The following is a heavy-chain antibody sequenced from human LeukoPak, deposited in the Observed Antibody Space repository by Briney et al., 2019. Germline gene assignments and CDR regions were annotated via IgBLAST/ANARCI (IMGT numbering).Heavy chain of an antibody. J-gene: IGHJ4*02. V-gene: IGHV3-69-1*01. CDR2: ISSGEAI. CDR1: GFTLRDYS. CDR3: ARRLDY. Sequence: GGALRVSCAASGFTLRDYSMNWVRQAPGAGLGWGSYISSGEAIYYAASVKGRFPISRDTAKNSLYLQMNSLRAEDTAVYYCARRLDYWGQGTLVTVSS. D-gene: IGHD6-25*01.